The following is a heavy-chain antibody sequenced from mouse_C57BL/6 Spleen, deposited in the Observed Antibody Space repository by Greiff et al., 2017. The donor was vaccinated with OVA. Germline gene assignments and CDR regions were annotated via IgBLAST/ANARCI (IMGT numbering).Heavy chain of an antibody. CDR3: ARAGQGAMDY. D-gene: IGHD3-2*02. Sequence: VQLQQPGAELVMPGASVKLSCKASGYTFTDYNMDWVKQSHGKSLEWIGDINPNNGGTIYNQKFKGKATLTVDKSSSTAYMELRSLTSEDTAVYYCARAGQGAMDYWGQGTSVTVSS. J-gene: IGHJ4*01. CDR1: GYTFTDYN. V-gene: IGHV1-18*01. CDR2: INPNNGGT.